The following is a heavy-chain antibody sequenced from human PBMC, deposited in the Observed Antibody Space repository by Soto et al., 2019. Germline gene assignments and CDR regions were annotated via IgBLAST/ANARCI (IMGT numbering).Heavy chain of an antibody. CDR1: GFTFSNYR. J-gene: IGHJ4*02. CDR3: ASDGGGLGY. V-gene: IGHV3-74*01. D-gene: IGHD3-10*01. CDR2: IESDGSST. Sequence: EVQLVESGGGLVQPGGSVRLSCVVSGFTFSNYRMHWFRQAPGKGLVWVSRIESDGSSTTYADSVKGRFTISRDNAKNTLYLQMNGLSGEDTAIYYCASDGGGLGYWGQGTLVTVSS.